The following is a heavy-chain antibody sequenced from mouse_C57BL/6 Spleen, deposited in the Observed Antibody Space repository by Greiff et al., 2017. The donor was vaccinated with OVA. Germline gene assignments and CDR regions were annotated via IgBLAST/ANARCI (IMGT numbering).Heavy chain of an antibody. Sequence: VKLMESGPELVKPGASVKISCKASGYAFSSSWMNWVKQRPGKGLEWIGRIYPGDGDTNYNGKFKGKATLTADKSSSTAYMQLSSLTSEDSAVYFCARLGYDYDVKEYYAMDYWGQGTSVTVSS. CDR1: GYAFSSSW. CDR2: IYPGDGDT. V-gene: IGHV1-82*01. CDR3: ARLGYDYDVKEYYAMDY. J-gene: IGHJ4*01. D-gene: IGHD2-4*01.